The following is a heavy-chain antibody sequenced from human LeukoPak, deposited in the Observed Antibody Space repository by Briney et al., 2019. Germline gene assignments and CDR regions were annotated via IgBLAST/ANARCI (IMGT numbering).Heavy chain of an antibody. CDR2: IFYSGTS. D-gene: IGHD2-2*03. J-gene: IGHJ5*02. CDR1: GGSISTHN. Sequence: SETLSLTCTVPGGSISTHNWSWIRQPPGKGLEWIGYIFYSGTSSYNPSLKSRVTISIDTSKNQFSLKLTSVTAADTAVYYCARDIGYCSSMSCYQWFDPWGQGTLVTVSS. V-gene: IGHV4-59*11. CDR3: ARDIGYCSSMSCYQWFDP.